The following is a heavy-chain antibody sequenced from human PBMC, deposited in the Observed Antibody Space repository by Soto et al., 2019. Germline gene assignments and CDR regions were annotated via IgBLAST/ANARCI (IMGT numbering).Heavy chain of an antibody. CDR3: AREVVVAATASVFDY. J-gene: IGHJ4*02. V-gene: IGHV3-33*01. D-gene: IGHD2-15*01. Sequence: GGSLRLSCAASGFTFSSYGMHWVRQAPGKGLEWVAVIWYDGSNKYYADSVKGRFTISRDNSKNTLYLQMNSLRAEDTAVYYCAREVVVAATASVFDYWGQGTLVTVSS. CDR2: IWYDGSNK. CDR1: GFTFSSYG.